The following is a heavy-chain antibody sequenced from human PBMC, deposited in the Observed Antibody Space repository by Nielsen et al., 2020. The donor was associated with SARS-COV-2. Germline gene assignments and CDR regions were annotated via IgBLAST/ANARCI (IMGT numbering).Heavy chain of an antibody. J-gene: IGHJ4*02. CDR3: ARVGGRGVQTHRPLDY. V-gene: IGHV3-33*01. CDR1: GFTFSSYG. D-gene: IGHD4-23*01. Sequence: GESLKISCAASGFTFSSYGMHWVRQAPGKGLEWVAVIWYDGSNKYYADSVKGRFTISRDNSKNTLYLQMNSLRAEDTAVYYCARVGGRGVQTHRPLDYWGQGTLVTVSS. CDR2: IWYDGSNK.